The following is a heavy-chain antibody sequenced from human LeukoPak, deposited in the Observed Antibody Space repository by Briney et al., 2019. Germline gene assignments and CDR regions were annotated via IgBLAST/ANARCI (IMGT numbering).Heavy chain of an antibody. J-gene: IGHJ4*02. CDR1: RFTFSTYA. V-gene: IGHV3-23*01. D-gene: IGHD3-9*01. CDR3: ARTYYDILTGYNPYFDY. Sequence: GGSLRLSCAASRFTFSTYAMSWVRQAPGKGLEWVSIISGSGGSTYYADSVKGRFTISRDNSKNTLYLQMNSLRAEDTAVYYCARTYYDILTGYNPYFDYWGQGTLVTVSS. CDR2: ISGSGGST.